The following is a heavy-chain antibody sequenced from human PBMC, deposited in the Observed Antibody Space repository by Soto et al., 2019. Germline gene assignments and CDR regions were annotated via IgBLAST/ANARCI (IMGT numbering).Heavy chain of an antibody. CDR1: GTIFSSYT. D-gene: IGHD3-16*01. V-gene: IGHV1-69*08. CDR2: IIPILGET. CDR3: ARGLGGRMDD. J-gene: IGHJ6*02. Sequence: QVQLVQSGAEVKKPGSSVRVSCKASGTIFSSYTISWVRQAPGQGLEWMGRIIPILGETNSAQKFQDRVTLTADKPTNTAYMELNSLGLEDTAVYYCARGLGGRMDDWGQGTTVTVSS.